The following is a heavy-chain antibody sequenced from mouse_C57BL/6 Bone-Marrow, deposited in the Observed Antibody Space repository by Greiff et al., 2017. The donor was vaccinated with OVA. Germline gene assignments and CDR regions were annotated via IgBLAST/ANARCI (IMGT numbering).Heavy chain of an antibody. V-gene: IGHV1-9*01. CDR1: GYTFTGYW. CDR2: ILPGSGST. Sequence: VQRVESGAELMKPGASVKLSCKATGYTFTGYWIEWVKQRPGHGLEWIGEILPGSGSTNYNEKFKGKATFTADTSSNTAYMQLSSLTTEDSAIYDCAGWLLREEMGFAYWGQGTLVTVSA. CDR3: AGWLLREEMGFAY. J-gene: IGHJ3*01. D-gene: IGHD2-3*01.